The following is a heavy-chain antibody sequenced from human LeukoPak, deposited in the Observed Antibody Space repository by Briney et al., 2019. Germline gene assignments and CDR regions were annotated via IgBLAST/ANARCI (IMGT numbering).Heavy chain of an antibody. V-gene: IGHV4-59*01. J-gene: IGHJ4*02. CDR1: GGSISSYY. CDR3: ARGRESRAVAPDY. CDR2: IYYSGST. D-gene: IGHD6-19*01. Sequence: PSETLSLTCTVSGGSISSYYWSWIRQPPGKELERIGYIYYSGSTNYNPSLKSRVTISVDTSKNQFSLKLSSVTAADTTVYYCARGRESRAVAPDYWGQGTLVTVSS.